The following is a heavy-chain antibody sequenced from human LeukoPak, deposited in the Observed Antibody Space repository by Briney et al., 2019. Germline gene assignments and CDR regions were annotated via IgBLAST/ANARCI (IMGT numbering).Heavy chain of an antibody. Sequence: GGSLRLSCAASGFTFSSYWMSWVRQAPGKGLEWVANIKHDGSEKYYVDSVKGRFTISRDNAKNSLFLQMNSLRVEDTAVYYCARERFLEWRNWFDPWGQGTLVTVSS. J-gene: IGHJ5*02. CDR2: IKHDGSEK. CDR3: ARERFLEWRNWFDP. D-gene: IGHD3-3*01. V-gene: IGHV3-7*01. CDR1: GFTFSSYW.